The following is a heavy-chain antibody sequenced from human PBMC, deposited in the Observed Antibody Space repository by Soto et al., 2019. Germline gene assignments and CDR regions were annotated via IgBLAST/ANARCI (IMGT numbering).Heavy chain of an antibody. Sequence: PSETLSLTCAVSGGSISRGVYSWSWIRQPPGKGLEWIGYIYHTGGIYYTPALKGRLTITEDRSKTQFSLNLSSVTAGDTAVYHFARGGGFSYDIRVFSFSPYYFDHWGQGPLVTVSS. J-gene: IGHJ5*02. CDR2: IYHTGGI. CDR3: ARGGGFSYDIRVFSFSPYYFDH. CDR1: GGSISRGVYS. V-gene: IGHV4-30-2*01. D-gene: IGHD3-22*01.